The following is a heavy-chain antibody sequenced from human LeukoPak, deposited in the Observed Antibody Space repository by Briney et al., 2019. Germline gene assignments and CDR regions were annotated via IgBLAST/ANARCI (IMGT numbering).Heavy chain of an antibody. J-gene: IGHJ6*03. D-gene: IGHD6-6*01. Sequence: GGSLRLSCAASGFTFSSYGMHWVRQAPGKGLEWVAFIRYDGSNKYYADSVKGRFTISRDNSKNTLYLQMNSLRAEDTAVYYRAKVGRAARANYMDVLGEGTKVTVSS. CDR1: GFTFSSYG. CDR3: AKVGRAARANYMDV. V-gene: IGHV3-30*02. CDR2: IRYDGSNK.